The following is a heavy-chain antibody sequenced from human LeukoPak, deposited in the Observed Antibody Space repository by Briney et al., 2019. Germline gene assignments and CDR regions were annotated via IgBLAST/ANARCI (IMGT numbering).Heavy chain of an antibody. J-gene: IGHJ3*02. V-gene: IGHV3-53*05. D-gene: IGHD3-3*01. Sequence: GGSLRLSCAASGFTVSSNYMSWVRQAPGKGLEWVSVIYSGGSTYYADSVKGRFTISRDNSKNTLYLQMNSLRAEDTAVYYCAKDRSIFGVVIMRGDAFDIWGQGTMVTVSS. CDR1: GFTVSSNY. CDR3: AKDRSIFGVVIMRGDAFDI. CDR2: IYSGGST.